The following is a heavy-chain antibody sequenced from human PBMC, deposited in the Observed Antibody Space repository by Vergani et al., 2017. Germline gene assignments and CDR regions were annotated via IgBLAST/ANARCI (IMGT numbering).Heavy chain of an antibody. V-gene: IGHV3-33*01. CDR1: GFTFSTYA. D-gene: IGHD2-21*01. CDR2: IYYDGSKK. Sequence: QVQLVESGGGVVQPGRSLSLSCTSSGFTFSTYAMHWVRQAPGKGLDWVAIIYYDGSKKYYADSVKGRFTISRDNSRNTLDLLMSSLRAEDTAIYYCVREGSYCGSTTCRNPSYVYYYHMDVWGEGTTVTVSS. J-gene: IGHJ6*03. CDR3: VREGSYCGSTTCRNPSYVYYYHMDV.